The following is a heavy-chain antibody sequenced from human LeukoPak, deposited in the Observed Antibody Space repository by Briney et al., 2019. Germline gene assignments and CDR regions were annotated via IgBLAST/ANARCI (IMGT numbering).Heavy chain of an antibody. V-gene: IGHV4-4*07. D-gene: IGHD6-19*01. J-gene: IGHJ5*02. CDR3: ARGGSGWNWFDP. Sequence: SETLSLTCTVSGGSISGYYWSWIRQPAGKGLEWIGRIYTTGNSIYNPSLKSRFTMSVDTSKNQLSLRLTSVTAADTAVYYCARGGSGWNWFDPWGQGTLVTVSS. CDR2: IYTTGNS. CDR1: GGSISGYY.